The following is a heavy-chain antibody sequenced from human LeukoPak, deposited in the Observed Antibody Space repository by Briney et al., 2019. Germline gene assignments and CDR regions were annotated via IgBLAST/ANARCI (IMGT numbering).Heavy chain of an antibody. Sequence: SVKVSCKASGGTFSSYAISWVRQAPGQGLEWMGGIIPIFVTANYAQKFQGRVTITTDESTSTAYMELSSLRSEDTAVYYCARAGTRRPAAAVPNYYYYYMDVWGKGTTVTVSS. CDR1: GGTFSSYA. CDR2: IIPIFVTA. V-gene: IGHV1-69*05. J-gene: IGHJ6*03. CDR3: ARAGTRRPAAAVPNYYYYYMDV. D-gene: IGHD2-2*01.